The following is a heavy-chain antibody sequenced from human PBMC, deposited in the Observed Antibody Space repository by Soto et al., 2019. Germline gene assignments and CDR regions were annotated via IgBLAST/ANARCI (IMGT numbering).Heavy chain of an antibody. J-gene: IGHJ3*01. CDR3: ARDRGDSYGPRAFDV. V-gene: IGHV4-59*01. D-gene: IGHD5-18*01. Sequence: XGTLSLTCTVSGGSISSYHWNWIRRPPGKGLEWIGHVYYTGSTNYNPSLNRRVTISVDTSKSQFSLKLSSVTAADTAVYYCARDRGDSYGPRAFDVWGQGVMVTVSS. CDR2: VYYTGST. CDR1: GGSISSYH.